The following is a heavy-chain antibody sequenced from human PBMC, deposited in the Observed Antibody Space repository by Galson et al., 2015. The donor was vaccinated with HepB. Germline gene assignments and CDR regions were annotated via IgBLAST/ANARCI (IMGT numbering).Heavy chain of an antibody. CDR1: GGTFNNYA. V-gene: IGHV1-69*13. CDR2: IIPIFDTT. CDR3: AQGGSGTHYHWYFEL. D-gene: IGHD3-10*01. Sequence: SVKVSCKASGGTFNNYAISWVRQAPGQGLEWMGRIIPIFDTTDYAQKFQGRVTITADESTSTVYMELSSLRSEDTAVYYCAQGGSGTHYHWYFELWGRGTLVTVSS. J-gene: IGHJ2*01.